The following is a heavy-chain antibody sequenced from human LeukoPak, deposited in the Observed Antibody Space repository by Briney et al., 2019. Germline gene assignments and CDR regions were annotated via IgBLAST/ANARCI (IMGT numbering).Heavy chain of an antibody. Sequence: ASVKVSCKASGGTFSNYAINWVRQAPGQGLEWMGRIIPIFGTTNYAQKFQGRVTIPADESTSIAYMELSSLRSEDTAVYYSARDRGLYSSSSAYYFDYWGQGTLVTVSS. CDR2: IIPIFGTT. CDR3: ARDRGLYSSSSAYYFDY. D-gene: IGHD6-6*01. CDR1: GGTFSNYA. V-gene: IGHV1-69*13. J-gene: IGHJ4*02.